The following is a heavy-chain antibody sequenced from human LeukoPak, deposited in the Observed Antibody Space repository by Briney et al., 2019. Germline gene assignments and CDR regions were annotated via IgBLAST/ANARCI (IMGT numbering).Heavy chain of an antibody. V-gene: IGHV4-34*01. Sequence: PSETLSLTCAVYGGSFSGYYWGWIRQPPGKGLEWIGIIYYSGKTYYNPSLKRRVSISADTSKNKFSLKLSSATAADTAVYYCARDRDCSGGSCYSVNYFDSSGQGKLVTVSP. CDR2: IYYSGKT. CDR1: GGSFSGYY. J-gene: IGHJ4*02. CDR3: ARDRDCSGGSCYSVNYFDS. D-gene: IGHD2-15*01.